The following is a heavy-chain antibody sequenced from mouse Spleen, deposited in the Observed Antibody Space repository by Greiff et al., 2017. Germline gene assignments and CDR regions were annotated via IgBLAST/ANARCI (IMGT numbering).Heavy chain of an antibody. V-gene: IGHV1-55*01. J-gene: IGHJ2*01. Sequence: VKLMESGAELVKPGASVKMSCKASGYTFTSYWITWVKQRPGQGLEWIGDIYPGSGSTNYNEKFKSKATLTVDTSSSTAYMQLSSLTSEDSAVYYCARSGTGTDYWGQGTTLTVSS. CDR3: ARSGTGTDY. CDR1: GYTFTSYW. CDR2: IYPGSGST. D-gene: IGHD4-1*01.